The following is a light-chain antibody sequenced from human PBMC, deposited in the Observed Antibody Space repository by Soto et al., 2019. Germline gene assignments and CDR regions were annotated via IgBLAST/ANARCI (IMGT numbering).Light chain of an antibody. Sequence: QAVVTQEPSLTVSPGGTVTLTCGSSTGAVTSGHYPYWFQQKPGQAPRTLIYDTSNKHSWTPARFSGSLLGGKAALTLSGAHPEDEADYYCLLSHSGVRVFGGGTKVTVL. CDR2: DTS. CDR3: LLSHSGVRV. J-gene: IGLJ3*02. V-gene: IGLV7-46*01. CDR1: TGAVTSGHY.